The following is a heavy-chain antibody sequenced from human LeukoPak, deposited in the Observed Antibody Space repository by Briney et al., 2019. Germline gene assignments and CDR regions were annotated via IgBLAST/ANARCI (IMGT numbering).Heavy chain of an antibody. CDR2: IRSKAYGGTT. Sequence: GRSLRLSCTASGFTFGDYDMSWVRQAPGKGLQWVGFIRSKAYGGTTEYAASVKGRFTISRDASKSIAYLQMNSLKTEDTAVYYCTRGGYGDYGFDYWGQGTLVTVSS. CDR3: TRGGYGDYGFDY. CDR1: GFTFGDYD. V-gene: IGHV3-49*04. J-gene: IGHJ4*02. D-gene: IGHD4-17*01.